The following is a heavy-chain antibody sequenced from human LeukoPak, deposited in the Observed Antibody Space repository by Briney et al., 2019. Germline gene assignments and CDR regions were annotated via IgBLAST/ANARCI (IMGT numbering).Heavy chain of an antibody. CDR3: ARDKSAVTHNWFDP. D-gene: IGHD4-17*01. V-gene: IGHV1-18*01. CDR2: VSGYNGNT. CDR1: GYTFTSYG. Sequence: ASVKVSCKASGYTFTSYGISWVRQAPGQGLEWMGWVSGYNGNTDYAQNLQGRVTMTTDTSTSTAYMELSSLRSDDTAVYYCARDKSAVTHNWFDPWGQGTLVTVSS. J-gene: IGHJ5*02.